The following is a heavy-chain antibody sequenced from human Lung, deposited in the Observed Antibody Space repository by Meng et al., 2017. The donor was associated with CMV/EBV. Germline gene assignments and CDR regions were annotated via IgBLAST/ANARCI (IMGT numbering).Heavy chain of an antibody. V-gene: IGHV3-9*01. CDR2: IGWNSGSI. CDR3: AQDSAYNTNYGWFDP. CDR1: GFTFDEFA. D-gene: IGHD4-17*01. Sequence: GGSLRLXCIVSGFTFDEFAMHWVRQAPGKGLEWVSGIGWNSGSIDYAASVKGRFTISRDNAKNSLYLQMNSLRTEDTALYDCAQDSAYNTNYGWFDPWGHGTLVTVSS. J-gene: IGHJ5*02.